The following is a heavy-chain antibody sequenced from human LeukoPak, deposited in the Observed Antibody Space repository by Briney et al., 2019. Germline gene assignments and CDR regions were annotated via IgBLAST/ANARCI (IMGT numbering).Heavy chain of an antibody. CDR3: SGVLDSDNYYDQFDY. Sequence: SETLSLTRTVSGGSHNSNSYYWGWIRQPPGKGLEWIGSVYFSGNTFYNPSLKSRVTISVDTSKNQFSLKLNSVTAADTAVYYCSGVLDSDNYYDQFDYWGQGTQVTVSS. D-gene: IGHD3-3*01. CDR2: VYFSGNT. J-gene: IGHJ4*02. CDR1: GGSHNSNSYY. V-gene: IGHV4-39*07.